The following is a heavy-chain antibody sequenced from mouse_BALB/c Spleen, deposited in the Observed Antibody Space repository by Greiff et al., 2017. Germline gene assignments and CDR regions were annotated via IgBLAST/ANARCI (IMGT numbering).Heavy chain of an antibody. V-gene: IGHV7-3*02. Sequence: EVKVVESGGGLVQPGGSLRLSCATSGFTFTDYYMSWVRQPPGKALEWLGFIRNKANGYTTEYSASVKGRFTISRDNSQSILYLQMNTLRAEDSATYYCARGPSFAYWGQGTLVTVSA. J-gene: IGHJ3*01. CDR3: ARGPSFAY. CDR1: GFTFTDYY. CDR2: IRNKANGYTT.